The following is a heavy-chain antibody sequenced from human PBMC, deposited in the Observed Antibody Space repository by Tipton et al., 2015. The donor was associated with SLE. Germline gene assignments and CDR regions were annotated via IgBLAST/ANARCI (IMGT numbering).Heavy chain of an antibody. CDR1: GGSISTYY. D-gene: IGHD3-10*01. J-gene: IGHJ3*02. CDR2: TYHTGST. V-gene: IGHV4-59*01. CDR3: ARDYYGSGFDAFDI. Sequence: LRLSCTVSGGSISTYYWSWIRQPPKQGLEWIGWTYHTGSTDYNPSLKSRVTISVDTSKNQFSLRLSSVTAADTAVYYCARDYYGSGFDAFDIWGQGTMVTVSS.